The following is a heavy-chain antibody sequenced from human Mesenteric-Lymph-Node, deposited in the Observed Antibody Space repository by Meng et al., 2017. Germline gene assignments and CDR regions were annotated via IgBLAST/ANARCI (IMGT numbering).Heavy chain of an antibody. D-gene: IGHD3-10*01. J-gene: IGHJ4*02. CDR3: ARDDWGGYYYGSGSHNY. CDR1: GFTFSSFW. Sequence: GESLKISCAASGFTFSSFWMTWVRQAPGKGLEWVANIKQDGSEKYYVDSVKGRFTISRDNAKNSLYLQMNSLRAEDTAVYYCARDDWGGYYYGSGSHNYWGQGTLVTVSS. V-gene: IGHV3-7*01. CDR2: IKQDGSEK.